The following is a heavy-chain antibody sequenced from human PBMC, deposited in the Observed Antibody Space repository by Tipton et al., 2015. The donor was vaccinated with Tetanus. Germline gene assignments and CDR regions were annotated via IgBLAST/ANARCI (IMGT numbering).Heavy chain of an antibody. J-gene: IGHJ3*02. D-gene: IGHD3-10*01. CDR2: IYSSGSA. CDR3: ARWGDASGSTNLYAFDI. V-gene: IGHV4-59*01. Sequence: GLVKPSETLSLTCSVSDGSSRNYYWSWIRQPPGKGLEWIGNIYSSGSANYNPSLSGRVTTSVDTSKNQFSLKMSSVTAADTAVYYCARWGDASGSTNLYAFDIWGQGTMVSVSS. CDR1: DGSSRNYY.